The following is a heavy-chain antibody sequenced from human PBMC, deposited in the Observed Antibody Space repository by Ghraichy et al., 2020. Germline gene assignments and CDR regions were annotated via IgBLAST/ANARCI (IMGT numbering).Heavy chain of an antibody. Sequence: SETLSLTCSVSGASINDIPYYWGWIRQAPGKGLEGIGTVYYRGSAYYNPSLRSRVSISVDTSKNQFSLKLTSVSAADTAIYFCARHGSRDYFDGYFDFWGLGTLVTVSS. CDR3: ARHGSRDYFDGYFDF. CDR2: VYYRGSA. CDR1: GASINDIPYY. D-gene: IGHD3-22*01. J-gene: IGHJ4*02. V-gene: IGHV4-39*01.